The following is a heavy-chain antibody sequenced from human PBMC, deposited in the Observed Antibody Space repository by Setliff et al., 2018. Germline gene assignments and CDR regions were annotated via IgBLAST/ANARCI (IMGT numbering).Heavy chain of an antibody. D-gene: IGHD4-17*01. J-gene: IGHJ4*02. CDR3: ARFYGDYQFDY. CDR1: GGSISSRNYY. Sequence: PSETLSLTCTVSGGSISSRNYYWSWIRQPPGKGLEWIGEINHTGSTNYNPSLKSRVTISVDTSKNQFSLKLSSVTAADTAVYYCARFYGDYQFDYWGQGTLVTVSS. V-gene: IGHV4-39*07. CDR2: INHTGST.